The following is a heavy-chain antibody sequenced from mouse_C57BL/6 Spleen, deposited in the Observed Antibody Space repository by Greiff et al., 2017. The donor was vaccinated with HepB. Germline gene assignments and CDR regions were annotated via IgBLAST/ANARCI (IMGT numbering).Heavy chain of an antibody. V-gene: IGHV5-9*01. J-gene: IGHJ2*01. Sequence: EVMLVESGGGLVKPGGSLKLSCAASGFTFSSYTMSWVRQTPEKRLEWVATISGGGGNTYYPDSVKGRFTISRDNAKNTLYLQMSSLRSEDTALYYCARGDNWDGDFDYWGQGTTLTVSS. CDR1: GFTFSSYT. CDR3: ARGDNWDGDFDY. CDR2: ISGGGGNT. D-gene: IGHD4-1*01.